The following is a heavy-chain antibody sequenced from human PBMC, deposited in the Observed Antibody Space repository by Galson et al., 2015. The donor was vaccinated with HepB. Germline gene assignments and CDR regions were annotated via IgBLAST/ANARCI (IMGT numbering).Heavy chain of an antibody. CDR3: AKDHGGPNDY. D-gene: IGHD5-24*01. J-gene: IGHJ4*02. V-gene: IGHV3-74*01. CDR2: INEDGSSR. Sequence: SLRLFCAASGVTLSRYWVHWVRQVPGKGLVWVARINEDGSSRAYADSVRGRFTISRDNAKNMLYLEMNSLRAEDTAVYYCAKDHGGPNDYWGQGTLVTVSS. CDR1: GVTLSRYW.